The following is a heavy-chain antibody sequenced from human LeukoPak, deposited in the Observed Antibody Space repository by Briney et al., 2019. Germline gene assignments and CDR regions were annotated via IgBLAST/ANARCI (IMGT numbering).Heavy chain of an antibody. J-gene: IGHJ6*02. V-gene: IGHV3-11*06. CDR1: GFTFSDYY. Sequence: PGGSLRLSCAASGFTFSDYYMSWIRQAPGKGLEWVSYISSSSSYTNYADSVKGRFTISRDNAKNSLYLQMNSLRAEDTAVYYCARALGFLEWLGDYYYGMDVWGQGATVTVSS. D-gene: IGHD3-3*01. CDR3: ARALGFLEWLGDYYYGMDV. CDR2: ISSSSSYT.